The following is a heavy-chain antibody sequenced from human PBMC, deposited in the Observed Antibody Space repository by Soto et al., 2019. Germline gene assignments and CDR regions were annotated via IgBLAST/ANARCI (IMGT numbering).Heavy chain of an antibody. CDR1: GGSSSSSGYY. D-gene: IGHD3-10*01. J-gene: IGHJ4*02. Sequence: QLQLQESGPGLVKPSETLSLTCTVSGGSSSSSGYYWGWIRQPPGKGLEWIGNIYYSGSTNYNPSLKSRVTISVDTSKNQFSLKVSSVTAADTAVYSCARRSYYGSGSIFDYWGQGTLVTVSS. V-gene: IGHV4-39*01. CDR2: IYYSGST. CDR3: ARRSYYGSGSIFDY.